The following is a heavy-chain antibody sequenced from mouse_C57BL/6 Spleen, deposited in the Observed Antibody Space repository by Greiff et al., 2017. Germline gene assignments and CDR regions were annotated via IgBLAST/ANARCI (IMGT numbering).Heavy chain of an antibody. CDR3: AREDGSSHGYFDV. CDR1: GYAFSSYW. J-gene: IGHJ1*03. CDR2: IYPGDGDT. D-gene: IGHD1-1*01. V-gene: IGHV1-80*01. Sequence: QVQLKQSGAELVKPGASVKISCKASGYAFSSYWMNWVKQRPGKGLEWIGQIYPGDGDTNYNGKFKGKATLTADKSSSTAYMQLSSLTSEDAAVYFCAREDGSSHGYFDVWGTGTTVTVSS.